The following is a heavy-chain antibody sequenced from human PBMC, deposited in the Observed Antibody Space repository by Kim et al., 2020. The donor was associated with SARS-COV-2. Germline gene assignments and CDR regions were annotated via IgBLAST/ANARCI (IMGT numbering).Heavy chain of an antibody. CDR1: GGSISSSSYY. CDR2: IYYSGST. J-gene: IGHJ6*02. CDR3: ASLPYYYGSGSFGGNTYYYGMDV. V-gene: IGHV4-39*01. Sequence: SETLSLTCTVSGGSISSSSYYWGWIRQPPGKGLEWIGSIYYSGSTYYNPSLKSRVTISVDTSKNQFSLKLSSVTAADTAVYYCASLPYYYGSGSFGGNTYYYGMDVWGQGTTVTVSS. D-gene: IGHD3-10*01.